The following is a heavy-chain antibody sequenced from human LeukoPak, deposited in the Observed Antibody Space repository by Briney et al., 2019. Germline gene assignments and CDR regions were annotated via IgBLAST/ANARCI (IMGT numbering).Heavy chain of an antibody. J-gene: IGHJ4*02. CDR3: ARDSGWFGELFQEFDY. V-gene: IGHV3-30*02. CDR2: IRFDGTTT. CDR1: GFTFSNSG. Sequence: GGSLRLSCEASGFTFSNSGMYWVRQAPGKGLQWVAFIRFDGTTTYYADSVKGRFTISRDNSKNTLYLQMNSLRAEDTAVYYCARDSGWFGELFQEFDYWGQGTLVTVSS. D-gene: IGHD3-10*01.